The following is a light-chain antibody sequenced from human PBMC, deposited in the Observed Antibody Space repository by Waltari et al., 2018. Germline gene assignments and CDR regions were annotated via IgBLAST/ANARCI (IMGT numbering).Light chain of an antibody. J-gene: IGKJ1*01. V-gene: IGKV4-1*01. Sequence: DIVMTQSPASLAVSLGERATINCKSSPSVLYSSNNKSYLAWYQHKPGQPPKLLIYWASTRESGVPDRFSGSGSGTDFTLTISSLQAEDVAVYYCQQYYSTPWTFGQGTKVEI. CDR1: PSVLYSSNNKSY. CDR2: WAS. CDR3: QQYYSTPWT.